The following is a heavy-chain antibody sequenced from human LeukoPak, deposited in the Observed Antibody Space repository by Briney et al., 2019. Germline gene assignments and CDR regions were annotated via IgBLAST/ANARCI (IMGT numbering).Heavy chain of an antibody. CDR2: ISSSSSYI. V-gene: IGHV3-21*01. J-gene: IGHJ3*02. D-gene: IGHD2-21*01. CDR3: ASGAYCGGDCYSGDAFDI. Sequence: NPGGSLRLSCAASGFTFSSYSMNWGRQAPGRGLEWVSSISSSSSYIYYADSVKGRFTISRDNAKNSLYLQMNSLRAEDTAVYYCASGAYCGGDCYSGDAFDIWGQGTKVTVSS. CDR1: GFTFSSYS.